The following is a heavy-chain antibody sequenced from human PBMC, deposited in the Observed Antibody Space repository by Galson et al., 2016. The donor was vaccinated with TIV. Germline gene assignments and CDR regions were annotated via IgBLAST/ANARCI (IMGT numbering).Heavy chain of an antibody. D-gene: IGHD1-26*01. CDR1: GFSFSRNA. Sequence: PLRLSCAASGFSFSRNAMHWVRQTPGRGLEWVAVISYDGTNRYYADSVKGRLTISRDNSRNTVYLQMNSVRTEDTALYYCATATVGENIYYYGIDVWGQGTPVTVSS. CDR2: ISYDGTNR. V-gene: IGHV3-30-3*01. J-gene: IGHJ6*02. CDR3: ATATVGENIYYYGIDV.